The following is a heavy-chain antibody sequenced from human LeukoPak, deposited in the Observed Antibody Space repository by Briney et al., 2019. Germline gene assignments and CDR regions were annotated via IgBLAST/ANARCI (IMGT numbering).Heavy chain of an antibody. J-gene: IGHJ4*02. CDR1: GFTFSSYS. Sequence: GGSLRLSCAASGFTFSSYSMNWVRQAPGKGLEWVSSISSSSSYIYYADSVKGRFTISRDNAKNSLYLQMNSLRAEDTAVYYCAKVVVGGSYLPFDYWGQGTLVTVSS. CDR3: AKVVVGGSYLPFDY. CDR2: ISSSSSYI. D-gene: IGHD1-26*01. V-gene: IGHV3-21*04.